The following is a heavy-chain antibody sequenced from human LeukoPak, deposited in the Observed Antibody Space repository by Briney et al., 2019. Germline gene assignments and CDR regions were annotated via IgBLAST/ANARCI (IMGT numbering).Heavy chain of an antibody. CDR3: ARLVVVTADFDY. Sequence: GASVKVSCKASGYTFTGYYIHWVRQAPGQGLEWMGGIIPIFGTANYAQKFQGRVTITADKSTSTAYMELSSLRSEDTAVYYCARLVVVTADFDYWGQGTLVTVSS. D-gene: IGHD2-21*02. J-gene: IGHJ4*02. CDR1: GYTFTGYY. CDR2: IIPIFGTA. V-gene: IGHV1-69*06.